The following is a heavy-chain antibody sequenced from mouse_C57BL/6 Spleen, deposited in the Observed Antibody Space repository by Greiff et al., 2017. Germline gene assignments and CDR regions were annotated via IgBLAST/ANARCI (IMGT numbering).Heavy chain of an antibody. CDR2: ISYDGSN. CDR3: ARDGYGSSWLDWYFDV. V-gene: IGHV3-6*01. CDR1: GYSITSGYY. Sequence: ESGPGLVKPSQSLSLTCSVTGYSITSGYYWNWIRQFPGNKLEWMGYISYDGSNNYNPSLKNRISITRDTSKNQFFLKLNSVTTEDTATYYCARDGYGSSWLDWYFDVWGTGTTVTVSS. D-gene: IGHD1-1*01. J-gene: IGHJ1*03.